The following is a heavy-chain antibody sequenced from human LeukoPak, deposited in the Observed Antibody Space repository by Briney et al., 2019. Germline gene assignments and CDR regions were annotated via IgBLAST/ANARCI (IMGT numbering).Heavy chain of an antibody. J-gene: IGHJ3*02. Sequence: GGSLRLSCAASGFTFSSHGMHWVRQAPGQGLEWMGWINPNSGGTNYAQKFQGRVTMTRDTSISTAYMELSTLRSDDTAVYYCAGYSGSYLVLGTFDIWGQGTMVTVSS. CDR1: GFTFSSHG. V-gene: IGHV1-2*02. CDR2: INPNSGGT. CDR3: AGYSGSYLVLGTFDI. D-gene: IGHD1-26*01.